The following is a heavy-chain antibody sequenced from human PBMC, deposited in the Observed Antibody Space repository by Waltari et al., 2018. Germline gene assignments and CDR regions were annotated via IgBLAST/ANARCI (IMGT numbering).Heavy chain of an antibody. J-gene: IGHJ3*02. D-gene: IGHD3-10*01. CDR2: IYYSWST. V-gene: IGHV4-59*01. Sequence: QVQLQESGPGLVKPSETLSLTCTVSGGSISSYYWSWIRQPPGKGLEWIGYIYYSWSTNYTPSLKSRVTISVDTSKNQFSLKLSSVTAADTAVYYCARVGRITMVQGVIDAFDIWGQGTMVTVSS. CDR1: GGSISSYY. CDR3: ARVGRITMVQGVIDAFDI.